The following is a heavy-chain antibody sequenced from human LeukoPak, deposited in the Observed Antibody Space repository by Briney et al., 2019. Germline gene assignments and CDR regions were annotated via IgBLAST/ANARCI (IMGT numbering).Heavy chain of an antibody. CDR3: AREASRGATTPFDY. CDR2: IYYSGST. D-gene: IGHD1-26*01. J-gene: IGHJ4*02. Sequence: PSETLSLTCTVSGGSISSYYWSWIRQPPGKGLEWIGYIYYSGSTNYNPSLKSRVTISVDTSKNQFSLKLSSVTAADTAVYYCAREASRGATTPFDYWGQGTLVTVSS. V-gene: IGHV4-59*01. CDR1: GGSISSYY.